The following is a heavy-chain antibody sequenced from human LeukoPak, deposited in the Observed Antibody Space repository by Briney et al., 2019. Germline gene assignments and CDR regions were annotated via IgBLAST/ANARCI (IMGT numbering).Heavy chain of an antibody. CDR3: ARGVAALDPFDI. CDR1: GYTFTSYA. J-gene: IGHJ3*02. Sequence: ASVKVSCKASGYTFTSYAMHWVRQAPGQRLEWMGWINAGNGNTKYSQKFQGRVTITRDTSASTAYMELSSLRSEDTAVYYCARGVAALDPFDIWGKGTMVTVSS. V-gene: IGHV1-3*01. CDR2: INAGNGNT. D-gene: IGHD2-15*01.